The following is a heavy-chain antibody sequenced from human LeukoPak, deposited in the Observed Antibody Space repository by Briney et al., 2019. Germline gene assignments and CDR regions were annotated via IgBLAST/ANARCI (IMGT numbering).Heavy chain of an antibody. CDR2: IYYSGST. CDR3: AGAIAKWFGEFPLVFDP. D-gene: IGHD3-10*01. Sequence: SETLSLTCTVSGGSISSYYWSWIRQPPGKGLEWIGYIYYSGSTNYNPSLKSRVTISVDTSKNQFSLKLSSVTAADTAVYYCAGAIAKWFGEFPLVFDPWGQGTLVTVSS. J-gene: IGHJ5*02. V-gene: IGHV4-59*01. CDR1: GGSISSYY.